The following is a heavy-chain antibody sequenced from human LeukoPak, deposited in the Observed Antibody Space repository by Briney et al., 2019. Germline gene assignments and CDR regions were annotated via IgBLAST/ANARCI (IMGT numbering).Heavy chain of an antibody. D-gene: IGHD3-10*01. V-gene: IGHV1-2*06. CDR2: INPNSGGT. CDR3: ARDFPQRYYYGSGSLSDY. CDR1: GYTFTGYY. J-gene: IGHJ4*02. Sequence: ASVKVSCKASGYTFTGYYMHWVRQAPGQGLEWMGRINPNSGGTNYAQKFQGRVTMTRDTFISTAYMELSRLRSDDTAVYYCARDFPQRYYYGSGSLSDYWGQGTLVTVSS.